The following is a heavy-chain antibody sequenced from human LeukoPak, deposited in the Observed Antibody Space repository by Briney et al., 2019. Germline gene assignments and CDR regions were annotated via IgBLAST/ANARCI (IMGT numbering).Heavy chain of an antibody. Sequence: PSETLSLTCAVYGGSFSGYYWSWIRQPPGKGLEWIGEINHSGSTNYNPSLKSRVTISVDTSKNQFSLKLSSVTAADTAVYYCASLLWFGELGDAFDIWGQGTMVTVSS. J-gene: IGHJ3*02. CDR2: INHSGST. D-gene: IGHD3-10*01. CDR3: ASLLWFGELGDAFDI. V-gene: IGHV4-34*01. CDR1: GGSFSGYY.